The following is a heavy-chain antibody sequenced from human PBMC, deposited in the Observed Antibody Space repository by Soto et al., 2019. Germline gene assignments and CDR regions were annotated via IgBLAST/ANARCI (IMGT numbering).Heavy chain of an antibody. D-gene: IGHD2-15*01. CDR2: ISSSSSYI. CDR3: AREGYSMFYGMDV. J-gene: IGHJ6*02. Sequence: KARWSLRLSCAASVFTCSSYSMNWFRQAPGKGLEWVSSISSSSSYIYYADSVKGRFTISRDNAKNSLYLQMNSLRAEDTAVYYCAREGYSMFYGMDVWGQGTTVTVSS. V-gene: IGHV3-21*01. CDR1: VFTCSSYS.